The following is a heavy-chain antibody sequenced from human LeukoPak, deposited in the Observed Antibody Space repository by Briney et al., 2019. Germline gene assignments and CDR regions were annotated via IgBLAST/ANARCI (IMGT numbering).Heavy chain of an antibody. J-gene: IGHJ4*02. D-gene: IGHD2-21*02. CDR2: IDPSDSYT. CDR3: ARQGGGYYSHDDY. CDR1: GYSFTSYW. Sequence: GESLKISCKGSGYSFTSYWISWVRQMPGKGLEWMGRIDPSDSYTNYSPSFQGHVTISADKSISTAYLQWSTLKASDTAMYYCARQGGGYYSHDDYWGQGTLVTVSS. V-gene: IGHV5-10-1*01.